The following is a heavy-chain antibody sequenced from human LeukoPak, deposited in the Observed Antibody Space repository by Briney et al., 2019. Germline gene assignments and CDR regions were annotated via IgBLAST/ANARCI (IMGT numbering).Heavy chain of an antibody. Sequence: GGSLRLSCAASGFTFSSYGMHWVRQAPGKGLEWVAFIQSDGSDQYYADSVKGRLSISRDNSKNTLYLQMKSLRTEDTAVYYCAKRDGYNSGPFDYWGQGTLVTVSS. CDR3: AKRDGYNSGPFDY. V-gene: IGHV3-30*02. D-gene: IGHD5-24*01. J-gene: IGHJ4*02. CDR1: GFTFSSYG. CDR2: IQSDGSDQ.